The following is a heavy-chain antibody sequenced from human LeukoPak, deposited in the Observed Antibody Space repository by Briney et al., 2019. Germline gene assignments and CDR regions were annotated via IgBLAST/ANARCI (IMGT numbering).Heavy chain of an antibody. D-gene: IGHD2-15*01. CDR1: GFPFSTYA. Sequence: GGSLRLSCAASGFPFSTYAMSWVRQAPGKGLEWVSGISATGGSTYSADSVKGRFTISRDNSKNTLILQMNNLRVEDTALYYCAKRHCRVGTCYSDSYYLDVWGKGTTVTVSS. V-gene: IGHV3-23*01. CDR2: ISATGGST. CDR3: AKRHCRVGTCYSDSYYLDV. J-gene: IGHJ6*03.